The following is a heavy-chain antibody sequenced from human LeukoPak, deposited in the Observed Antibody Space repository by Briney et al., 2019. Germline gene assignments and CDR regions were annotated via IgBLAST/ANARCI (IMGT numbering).Heavy chain of an antibody. CDR1: GFTFSSYA. J-gene: IGHJ4*02. D-gene: IGHD5-12*01. CDR3: AKVGGYDFSYYFDY. CDR2: ISYDGSNK. Sequence: GGSLRLSCAASGFTFSSYAMSWVRQAPGKGLEWVAVISYDGSNKYYADSVKGRFTISRDNSKNTLYLQMNSLRAEDTAVYYCAKVGGYDFSYYFDYWGQGTLVTVSS. V-gene: IGHV3-30*18.